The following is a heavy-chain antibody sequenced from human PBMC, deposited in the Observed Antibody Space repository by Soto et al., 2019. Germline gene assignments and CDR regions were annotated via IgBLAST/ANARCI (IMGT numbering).Heavy chain of an antibody. D-gene: IGHD6-19*01. V-gene: IGHV4-4*02. CDR3: ARDAAVPGESDRFDY. CDR2: AYHNGLT. J-gene: IGHJ4*02. Sequence: QVQLQESGPGLVKPSGTLSLTCAVSGDSVTSNVWWSWVRQHPGKGLEWIGEAYHNGLTDYNPSLKSRVTMSVDTSKNEFSLKLTSLTAADTAIYYCARDAAVPGESDRFDYCGQGTLVTVSS. CDR1: GDSVTSNVW.